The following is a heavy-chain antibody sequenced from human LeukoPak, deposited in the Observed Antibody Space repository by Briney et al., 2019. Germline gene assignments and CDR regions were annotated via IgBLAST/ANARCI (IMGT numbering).Heavy chain of an antibody. CDR1: GFTFSSYS. V-gene: IGHV3-15*07. CDR3: ATERSWGLSGMDV. D-gene: IGHD3-16*01. Sequence: GGSLRLSCAASGFTFSSYSMNWVRQAPGKGLEWVGRIKSKTDGGTTDYVAPAKGRFTISRDDSKNTLYLQMNSLKIEDTSVYYCATERSWGLSGMDVWGQGTTVTVSS. J-gene: IGHJ6*02. CDR2: IKSKTDGGTT.